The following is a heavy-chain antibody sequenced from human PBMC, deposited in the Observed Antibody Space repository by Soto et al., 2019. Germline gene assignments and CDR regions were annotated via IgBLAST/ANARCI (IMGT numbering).Heavy chain of an antibody. Sequence: EVQLLESGGGLVQPGGSLRLSCAASGFTFSSYAMSWVRQAPGKGLEWVSAISGSGGSTYYADSVKGRFTISGDNSKNTLYLQMNSLRAEDTAVYYCAKWGVVVAATATLFDYWGQGTLVTVSS. J-gene: IGHJ4*02. V-gene: IGHV3-23*01. CDR3: AKWGVVVAATATLFDY. CDR2: ISGSGGST. D-gene: IGHD2-15*01. CDR1: GFTFSSYA.